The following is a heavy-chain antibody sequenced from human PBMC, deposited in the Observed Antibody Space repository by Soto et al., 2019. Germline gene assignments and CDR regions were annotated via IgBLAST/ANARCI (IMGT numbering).Heavy chain of an antibody. CDR3: ARDLRSSGWSRPNLFDP. Sequence: SQTLSLTCAISGDSVSSNSAAWNWIRQSPSRGLEWLGRTYYRSKWYNDYAVSVKSRITINPDTSKNQFSLQLNSVTPEDTAVYYCARDLRSSGWSRPNLFDPWGQGTLVTVS. V-gene: IGHV6-1*01. J-gene: IGHJ5*02. CDR1: GDSVSSNSAA. D-gene: IGHD6-19*01. CDR2: TYYRSKWYN.